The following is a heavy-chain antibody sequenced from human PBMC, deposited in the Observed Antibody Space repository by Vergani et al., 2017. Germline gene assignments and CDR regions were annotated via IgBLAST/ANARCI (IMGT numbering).Heavy chain of an antibody. CDR1: GFTFSSYW. V-gene: IGHV3-7*01. D-gene: IGHD6-13*01. CDR3: ARDQQQLAHYYYYYMDV. Sequence: EVQLLESGGDLVQPGGSLRLSCAASGFTFSSYWMSWVRQAPGKGLEWVANIKQDGSEKYYVDSVKGRFTISRDNAKNSLYLQMNSLRAEDTAVYYCARDQQQLAHYYYYYMDVWGKGTTVTVSS. CDR2: IKQDGSEK. J-gene: IGHJ6*03.